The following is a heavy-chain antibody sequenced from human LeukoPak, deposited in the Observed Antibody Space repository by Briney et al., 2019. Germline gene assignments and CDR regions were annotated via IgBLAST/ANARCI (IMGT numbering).Heavy chain of an antibody. CDR1: GYTFTGYY. CDR2: INPNSGGT. D-gene: IGHD6-13*01. V-gene: IGHV1-2*02. J-gene: IGHJ6*03. Sequence: ASVKVSCKASGYTFTGYYMHWVRQAPGQGLEWMGWINPNSGGTNYAQEFQGRVTMTRDTSISTAYMELSRLRSDDTAVYYCARTLAAAGHGGYYYMDVWGKGTTVTVSS. CDR3: ARTLAAAGHGGYYYMDV.